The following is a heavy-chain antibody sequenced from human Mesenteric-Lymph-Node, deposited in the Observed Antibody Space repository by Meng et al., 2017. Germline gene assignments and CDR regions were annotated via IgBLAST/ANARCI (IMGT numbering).Heavy chain of an antibody. D-gene: IGHD3-9*01. CDR3: ARGRGYYDILTGYYNSFGPFDY. CDR1: GFTFSSYS. V-gene: IGHV3-21*01. Sequence: GGSLRLSCAASGFTFSSYSMNWVRQAPGKGLEWVSSISSSSSYIYYADSVKGRFTISRDNAKNSLYLQMNSLRAEDTAVYYCARGRGYYDILTGYYNSFGPFDYWGQGTLVTVSS. CDR2: ISSSSSYI. J-gene: IGHJ4*02.